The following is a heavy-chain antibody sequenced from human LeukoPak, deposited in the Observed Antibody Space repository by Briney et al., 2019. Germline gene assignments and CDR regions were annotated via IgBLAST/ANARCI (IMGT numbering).Heavy chain of an antibody. Sequence: SETLSLTCTVSCGSINTYYWSWIRQPPGKGLEWIAYVRDNGESNYNPSLKSRVAISLDTANNQISLRLNFVTAADTAIYYCARQPANTAAFDIWGLGTMVTVSS. CDR2: VRDNGES. J-gene: IGHJ3*02. D-gene: IGHD5-18*01. V-gene: IGHV4-59*08. CDR3: ARQPANTAAFDI. CDR1: CGSINTYY.